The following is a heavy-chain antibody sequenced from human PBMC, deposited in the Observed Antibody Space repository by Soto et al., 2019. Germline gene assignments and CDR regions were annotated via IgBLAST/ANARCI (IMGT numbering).Heavy chain of an antibody. CDR3: ASEGGSSWTHTYSSYGMDV. D-gene: IGHD6-13*01. J-gene: IGHJ6*02. CDR2: IKQDGSEK. CDR1: GFTFSSYW. Sequence: PGGSLRLSCAASGFTFSSYWMSWVRQAPGKGLEWVANIKQDGSEKYYVDSVKGRFTISRDNAKNSLYLQMNSLRAEDTAVYYCASEGGSSWTHTYSSYGMDVWGQGTTVTVSS. V-gene: IGHV3-7*01.